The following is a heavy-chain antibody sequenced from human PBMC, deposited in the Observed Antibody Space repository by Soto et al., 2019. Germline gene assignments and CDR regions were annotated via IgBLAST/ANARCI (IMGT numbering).Heavy chain of an antibody. Sequence: ASVKVSCKASGYTFTRYCISWVRQAPGQGLEWMGWISAYNGNTNYAQKLQGRVTMTTDTSTSTAYMELRSLRSDDTAVYYCARDRKQWLGGYYYYGMDVWGQGTTVTVSS. CDR1: GYTFTRYC. CDR2: ISAYNGNT. V-gene: IGHV1-18*04. J-gene: IGHJ6*02. CDR3: ARDRKQWLGGYYYYGMDV. D-gene: IGHD6-19*01.